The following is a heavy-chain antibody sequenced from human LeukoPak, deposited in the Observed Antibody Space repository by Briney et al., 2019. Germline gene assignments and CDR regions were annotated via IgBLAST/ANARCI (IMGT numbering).Heavy chain of an antibody. CDR2: IRYDGSDK. D-gene: IGHD3-22*01. CDR1: GFTFSSYG. Sequence: PGGSLRLSCAASGFTFSSYGMHWVRQAPGKGLEWVAFIRYDGSDKYYADSVKGRFTISRDNAKNTLYLQMNSLRAEDTAVYYCARAPGYYDSSGYFSFDYWGQGTLVTVSS. J-gene: IGHJ4*02. CDR3: ARAPGYYDSSGYFSFDY. V-gene: IGHV3-30*02.